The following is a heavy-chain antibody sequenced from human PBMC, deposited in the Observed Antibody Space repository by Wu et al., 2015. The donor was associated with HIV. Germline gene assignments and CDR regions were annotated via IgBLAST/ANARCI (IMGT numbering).Heavy chain of an antibody. D-gene: IGHD3-10*01. CDR3: TRDELFRVDDAFDM. V-gene: IGHV1-2*02. Sequence: QVQLVQSGAEVKKPGASVKVSCKASGYTFIGYFMHWLRQAPGQGLEWMGWINPNSGATNYARRFQGRVTMTGDASISTAYMELRRLRSDDTAVYYCTRDELFRVDDAFDMWGQGTLVTVSS. J-gene: IGHJ3*02. CDR2: INPNSGAT. CDR1: GYTFIGYF.